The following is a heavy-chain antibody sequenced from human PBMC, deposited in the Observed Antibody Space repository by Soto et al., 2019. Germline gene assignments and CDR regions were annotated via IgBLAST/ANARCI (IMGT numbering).Heavy chain of an antibody. V-gene: IGHV3-33*01. CDR2: IWDDGRNN. CDR1: GFTFRNYG. CDR3: ARDRNYMNV. J-gene: IGHJ6*03. Sequence: QVQLVESGGGAVQPGGSLRLSCAASGFTFRNYGMHWVRQAPGEGLEWVASIWDDGRNNKYADSVKGRLTSSRDNFQNTLYVQMNSLRAEDTAVYYCARDRNYMNVWGKGTPVAVSS.